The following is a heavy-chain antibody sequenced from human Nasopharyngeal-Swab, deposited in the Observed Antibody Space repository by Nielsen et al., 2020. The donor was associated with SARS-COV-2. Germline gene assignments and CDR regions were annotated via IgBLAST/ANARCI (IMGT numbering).Heavy chain of an antibody. J-gene: IGHJ4*02. CDR3: ARGHGTSDY. V-gene: IGHV7-4-1*02. CDR2: INTNTGNP. Sequence: WVRQAPGQGLEWMGWINTNTGNPTYAQGFTGRFVFSLDTSVSTAYLQISSLKAEDTAVYYCARGHGTSDYWGREPWSPSPQ. D-gene: IGHD1-1*01.